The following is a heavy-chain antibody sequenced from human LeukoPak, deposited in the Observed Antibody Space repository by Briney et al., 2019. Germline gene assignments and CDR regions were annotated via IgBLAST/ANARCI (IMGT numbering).Heavy chain of an antibody. Sequence: AGGSLRLSCAASGFTFSSYAMSWVRQAPGKGLEWVSAISGSGGSTYYADSVKGRFTISRDNSKNTLYLQMNSLRAEDTAVYYCAKAACSGGSCGVSYFDYWGQGTLVTVSS. CDR2: ISGSGGST. CDR1: GFTFSSYA. V-gene: IGHV3-23*01. J-gene: IGHJ4*02. CDR3: AKAACSGGSCGVSYFDY. D-gene: IGHD2-15*01.